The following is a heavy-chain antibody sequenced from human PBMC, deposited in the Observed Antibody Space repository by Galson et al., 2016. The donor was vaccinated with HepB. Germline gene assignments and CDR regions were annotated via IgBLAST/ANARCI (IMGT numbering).Heavy chain of an antibody. Sequence: SLRLSCAASGFPFSDYYMTWIRQTPGKGLEWVTHMSSRGIYTKYADSVKGRFTISRDYTKNSQYLQMNSQRAEDTAVYYCAREPVRLDDLLTGPPKNPDYWGQGTLVTVSS. D-gene: IGHD3-9*01. V-gene: IGHV3-11*06. CDR2: MSSRGIYT. J-gene: IGHJ4*02. CDR1: GFPFSDYY. CDR3: AREPVRLDDLLTGPPKNPDY.